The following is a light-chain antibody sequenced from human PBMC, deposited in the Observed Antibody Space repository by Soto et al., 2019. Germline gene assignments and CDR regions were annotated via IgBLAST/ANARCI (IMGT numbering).Light chain of an antibody. CDR2: DAS. CDR1: QSVSSN. CDR3: HQRSHWPRT. Sequence: EILMTQSPATLSVSPGERATLSCRASQSVSSNLAWYQQKPGQPPRLLIYDASTRATGVPARFSGSGSGTEFTLTINSLQSEDFAVYYCHQRSHWPRTFGQGTKLEIK. J-gene: IGKJ2*01. V-gene: IGKV3-15*01.